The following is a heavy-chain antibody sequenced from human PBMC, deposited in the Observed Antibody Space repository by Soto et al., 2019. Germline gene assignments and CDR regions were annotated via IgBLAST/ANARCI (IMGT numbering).Heavy chain of an antibody. V-gene: IGHV1-69*08. J-gene: IGHJ6*02. Sequence: QVQLVQSGTEVKKPGSSVKVSCKASGGTFSSYTISWVRQAPGQGLEWMGRIIPILGIANYAQKFQGRVTITADKSTSTAYMDLSSLRSEDTAVYYCARDGGWVLGLYYYYGMDVWGQGTTFTVSS. D-gene: IGHD2-2*01. CDR3: ARDGGWVLGLYYYYGMDV. CDR1: GGTFSSYT. CDR2: IIPILGIA.